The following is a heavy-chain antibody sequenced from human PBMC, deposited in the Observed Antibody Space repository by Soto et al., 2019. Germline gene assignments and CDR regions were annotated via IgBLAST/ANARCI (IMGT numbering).Heavy chain of an antibody. Sequence: SETLSLTCSVSGGSLDSYLWSWIRQTPGKGLECIGYIHKTGSTTYNPNVKTPVTISVDTSRNQSSLKLKSVTSDDTTVYYCARAWCFPCQPPLVYWGPGTLLTAFS. D-gene: IGHD2-8*02. CDR2: IHKTGST. V-gene: IGHV4-59*01. CDR3: ARAWCFPCQPPLVY. CDR1: GGSLDSYL. J-gene: IGHJ4*02.